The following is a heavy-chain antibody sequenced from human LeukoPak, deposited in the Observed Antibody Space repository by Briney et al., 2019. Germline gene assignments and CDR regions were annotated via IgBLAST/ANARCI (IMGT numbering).Heavy chain of an antibody. J-gene: IGHJ4*02. CDR3: ARELLGFNGNYLDY. CDR1: GFTFSSYS. Sequence: PGGSLRLSCAASGFTFSSYSMNWVRQAPGKGLEWVSSISSSSSYIYYADSVKGRFTISRDTPKNSLYLQMNSLRPEDTAVYYCARELLGFNGNYLDYWGQGTLVTVSS. V-gene: IGHV3-21*01. CDR2: ISSSSSYI.